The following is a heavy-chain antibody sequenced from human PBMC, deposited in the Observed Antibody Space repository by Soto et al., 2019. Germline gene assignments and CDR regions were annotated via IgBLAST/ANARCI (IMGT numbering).Heavy chain of an antibody. V-gene: IGHV4-39*01. D-gene: IGHD4-4*01. Sequence: SDTLSRTCTVSGGSISGSSDCWGWIRQPPGKGLEWIGSICYSGSSHYNPSLKSRVTVSVDTSKNQFSLKLSSVTAADTAVYYCASLVLQLDVWGQGTTVTVSS. CDR1: GGSISGSSDC. CDR2: ICYSGSS. CDR3: ASLVLQLDV. J-gene: IGHJ6*02.